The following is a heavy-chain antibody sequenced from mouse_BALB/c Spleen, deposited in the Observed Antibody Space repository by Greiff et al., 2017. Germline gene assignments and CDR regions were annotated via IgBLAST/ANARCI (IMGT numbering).Heavy chain of an antibody. CDR3: APITTATFYWYFDV. J-gene: IGHJ1*01. Sequence: DVQLQESGAELVKPGASVKLSCTASGFNIKDTYMHWVKQRPEQGLEWIGRIDPANGNTKYDPKFQGKATITADTSSNTAYLQLSSLTSEDTAVYYCAPITTATFYWYFDVWGAGTTVTVSS. V-gene: IGHV14-3*02. CDR2: IDPANGNT. CDR1: GFNIKDTY. D-gene: IGHD1-2*01.